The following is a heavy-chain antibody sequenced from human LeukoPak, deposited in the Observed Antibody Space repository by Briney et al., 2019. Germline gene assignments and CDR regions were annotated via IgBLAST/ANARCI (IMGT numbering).Heavy chain of an antibody. D-gene: IGHD1/OR15-1a*01. J-gene: IGHJ3*02. CDR3: TRDMDWNTADI. CDR1: GGSISYYY. V-gene: IGHV4-59*01. Sequence: SETLSLTCTVSGGSISYYYWSWIRQPPGKGLEWIGYVYYSGTTNYNPSLKSRVTISVDTSKNQFSLKLSSVTAADTAVYYCTRDMDWNTADIWGQGTMVPVSS. CDR2: VYYSGTT.